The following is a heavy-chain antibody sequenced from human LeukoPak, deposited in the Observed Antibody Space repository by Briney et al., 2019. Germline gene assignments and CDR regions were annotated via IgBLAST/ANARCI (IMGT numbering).Heavy chain of an antibody. CDR2: ISGSGGST. CDR3: AKDMRYSSTWYPFDY. Sequence: GGSLRLSCAASGFTFSSFAMSWVRQAPGKGLEWVSVISGSGGSTNYADSVKGRFTISRDNFKNTLSLQMNSLRAEDTAVYYCAKDMRYSSTWYPFDYWGQGTLVSVS. CDR1: GFTFSSFA. D-gene: IGHD6-13*01. V-gene: IGHV3-23*01. J-gene: IGHJ4*02.